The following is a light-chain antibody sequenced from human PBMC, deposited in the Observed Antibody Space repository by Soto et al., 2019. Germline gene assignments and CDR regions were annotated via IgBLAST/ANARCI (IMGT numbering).Light chain of an antibody. Sequence: DIQMTQSPSSLSASVGDSVTITCRASQSISSYLNWYQQKPGKAPKLLIYAASSLQSGVPSRFSGSGSGTDFTLTISSLQPEEGATYYCKQSYSNPLITLGQGTRLEIK. V-gene: IGKV1-39*01. CDR2: AAS. CDR1: QSISSY. J-gene: IGKJ5*01. CDR3: KQSYSNPLIT.